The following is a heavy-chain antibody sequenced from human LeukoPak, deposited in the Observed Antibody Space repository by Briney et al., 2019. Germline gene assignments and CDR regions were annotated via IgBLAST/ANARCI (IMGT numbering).Heavy chain of an antibody. Sequence: SGGSLRLSCAASGFTFSTYTMNWVRQAPGKGLEWVSSISSRSSYIYYADSVKGRFTISRDNAKNSLYLQMNSLRAEDTAVYYCARDKRLGSSWYGGVWGKGTTVTVSS. V-gene: IGHV3-21*01. CDR2: ISSRSSYI. CDR1: GFTFSTYT. CDR3: ARDKRLGSSWYGGV. J-gene: IGHJ6*04. D-gene: IGHD6-13*01.